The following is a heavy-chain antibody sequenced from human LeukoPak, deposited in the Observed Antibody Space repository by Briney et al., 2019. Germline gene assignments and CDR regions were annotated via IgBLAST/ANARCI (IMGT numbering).Heavy chain of an antibody. J-gene: IGHJ5*02. CDR3: ARYCSSTSWDRSWFDP. D-gene: IGHD2-2*01. CDR1: GGSFSGYY. Sequence: LETLSLTCAVYGGSFSGYYWSWIRQPPGKGLEWIGEINHSGSTNYNPSLKSRVTISVDTSKNQFSLKLSSVTAADTAVYYCARYCSSTSWDRSWFDPWGQGTLVTVSS. V-gene: IGHV4-34*01. CDR2: INHSGST.